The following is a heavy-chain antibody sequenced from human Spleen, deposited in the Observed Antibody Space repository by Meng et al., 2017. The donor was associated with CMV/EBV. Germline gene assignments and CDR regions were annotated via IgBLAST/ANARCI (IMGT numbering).Heavy chain of an antibody. CDR1: GGSISRSSYY. CDR3: ARHFQGDFDY. Sequence: CTVSGGSISRSSYYWGWIRQPPGKGLEWIGSIYYSGSTYYNPSLKSRVTISVDTSKNQFSLKLSSVTAADTAVYYCARHFQGDFDYWGQGTLVTVSS. CDR2: IYYSGST. J-gene: IGHJ4*02. D-gene: IGHD3-10*01. V-gene: IGHV4-39*01.